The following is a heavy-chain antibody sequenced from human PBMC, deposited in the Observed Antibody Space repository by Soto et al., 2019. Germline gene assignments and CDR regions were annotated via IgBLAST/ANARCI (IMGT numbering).Heavy chain of an antibody. CDR3: TRPDGDYFQPRVDY. V-gene: IGHV3-73*01. J-gene: IGHJ4*02. CDR1: GFTFSGSV. Sequence: EVQLVESGGGLVHPGGSLKLSCAASGFTFSGSVMHWVRQASGKGLEWVGHIRSKTNSYATAYAASVKGRFTISRDDSKNTAYLQMNSLKTEDTAVYYCTRPDGDYFQPRVDYWGQGTLVTVSS. CDR2: IRSKTNSYAT. D-gene: IGHD4-17*01.